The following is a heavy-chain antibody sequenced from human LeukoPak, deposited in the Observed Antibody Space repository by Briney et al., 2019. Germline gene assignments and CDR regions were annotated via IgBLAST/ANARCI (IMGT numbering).Heavy chain of an antibody. CDR2: ISYDGSNK. Sequence: PGGSLRLSCAASGFTFSSYGMHWVRQAPGKGLEWVAVISYDGSNKFCADSVKGRFTISRDNSKNTLYLQMNSLRAEDTAVYYCAIELYPYYYYYGMDVWGQGTTVTVSS. CDR3: AIELYPYYYYYGMDV. J-gene: IGHJ6*02. D-gene: IGHD2-2*02. V-gene: IGHV3-30*03. CDR1: GFTFSSYG.